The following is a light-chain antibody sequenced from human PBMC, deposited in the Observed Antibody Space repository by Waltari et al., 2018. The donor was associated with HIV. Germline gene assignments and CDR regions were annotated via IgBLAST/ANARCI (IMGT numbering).Light chain of an antibody. J-gene: IGLJ2*01. Sequence: QSVLTQPPSVSGAPGQRVPLSCTGTASNIGAGYAVHWYQQLPGTAPKLLTYGDANRPSGVPDRFSGSTSGTSASLAITGLRAEDECDYYCQSYDRSLSGVIFGGGTKLTVL. CDR1: ASNIGAGYA. V-gene: IGLV1-40*01. CDR2: GDA. CDR3: QSYDRSLSGVI.